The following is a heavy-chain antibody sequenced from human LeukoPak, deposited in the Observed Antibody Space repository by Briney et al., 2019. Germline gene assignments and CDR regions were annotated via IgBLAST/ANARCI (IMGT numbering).Heavy chain of an antibody. CDR1: GGSFSGYY. CDR2: INHSGST. CDR3: VRANYGGAFDM. V-gene: IGHV4-34*01. Sequence: KPSETLSLTCAVYGGSFSGYYWSWIRQPPGKGLEWIGEINHSGSTNYNPSLKSRVTISVDTSKNQFSLKLSSVTAADTAVYYCVRANYGGAFDMWGQGTMVTVSS. J-gene: IGHJ3*02. D-gene: IGHD3-16*01.